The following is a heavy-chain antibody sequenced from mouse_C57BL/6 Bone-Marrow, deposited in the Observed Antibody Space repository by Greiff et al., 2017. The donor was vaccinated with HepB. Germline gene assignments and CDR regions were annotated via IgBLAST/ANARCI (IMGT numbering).Heavy chain of an antibody. Sequence: VKVVESGPGLVAPSQSLSITCTVSGFSLTSYAISWVRQPPGKGLEWLGVIWTGGGTNYNSALKSRLSISKDNSKSQVFLKMNSLQTDDTARYYCAREDYGSSWYFDVWGTGTTVTVSS. D-gene: IGHD1-1*01. CDR3: AREDYGSSWYFDV. CDR1: GFSLTSYA. J-gene: IGHJ1*03. V-gene: IGHV2-9-1*01. CDR2: IWTGGGT.